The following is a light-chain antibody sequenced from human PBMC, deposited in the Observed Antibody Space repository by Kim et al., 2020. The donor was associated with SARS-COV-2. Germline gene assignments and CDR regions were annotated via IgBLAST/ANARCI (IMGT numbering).Light chain of an antibody. V-gene: IGLV6-57*04. CDR1: SGSIASNY. J-gene: IGLJ2*01. CDR3: QSYDSSNVI. Sequence: NFMLTQPHSVSESPGKTVTISCTRSSGSIASNYVQWYQQRPGSAPTTVIYEDNQRPSGVPDRFSGSIDSSSNSASLTISGLKTEDEADYYCQSYDSSNVILGGGPQLTIL. CDR2: EDN.